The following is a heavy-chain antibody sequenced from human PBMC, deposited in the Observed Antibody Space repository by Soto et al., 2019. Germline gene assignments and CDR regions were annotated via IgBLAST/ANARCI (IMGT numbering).Heavy chain of an antibody. CDR3: VRSGDNYNLLDY. Sequence: GGSLRLSCAASGFTFSDHYMSWIRQAPGKGLEWIGYSSNSGSFARYADSVKGRFSISRDNAKNSLYLQINSLRGDDTAIYYCVRSGDNYNLLDYWGQGTPVTVSS. J-gene: IGHJ4*02. D-gene: IGHD1-1*01. CDR1: GFTFSDHY. CDR2: SSNSGSFA. V-gene: IGHV3-11*06.